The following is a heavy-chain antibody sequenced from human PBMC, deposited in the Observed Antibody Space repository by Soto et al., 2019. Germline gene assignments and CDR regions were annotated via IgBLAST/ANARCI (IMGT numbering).Heavy chain of an antibody. CDR3: ARGDSGDRIGTPNYFDY. J-gene: IGHJ4*02. D-gene: IGHD3-22*01. Sequence: ELLSLTSAVHGACFSGYYWSWIRQPPGKGLEWIGEINHSGSTNYNPSLKSRVTISVDTSKNQFSLKLSSVTAADTAVYYCARGDSGDRIGTPNYFDYWGQGTLVTVSS. V-gene: IGHV4-34*01. CDR2: INHSGST. CDR1: GACFSGYY.